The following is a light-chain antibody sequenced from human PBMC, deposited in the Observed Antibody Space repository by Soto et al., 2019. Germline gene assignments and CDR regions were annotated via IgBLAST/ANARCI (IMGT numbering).Light chain of an antibody. CDR2: GAS. Sequence: EVVMTQSPATLSVSPGERATLSCRASESVSSNLAWYQQRPGQAPRLVIYGASTRATGIPARFSGGGSGTEFTLTISSLQSDDFATYYCQQYDSYPWTFGQGTKVDIK. V-gene: IGKV3-15*01. CDR3: QQYDSYPWT. CDR1: ESVSSN. J-gene: IGKJ1*01.